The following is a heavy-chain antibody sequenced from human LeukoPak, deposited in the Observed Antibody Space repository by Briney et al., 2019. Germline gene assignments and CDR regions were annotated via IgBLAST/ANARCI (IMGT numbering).Heavy chain of an antibody. D-gene: IGHD6-13*01. V-gene: IGHV4-34*01. J-gene: IGHJ4*02. Sequence: GSLRLSCAASGFTFSSYAMSWVRQAPGKGLEWIGEISHRGSTNYNPSLKSRVTISVYTSKNQFSLKLTSVTAADTAVYYCARGRRQLVRSWGYWGQGTLVTVSS. CDR1: GFTFSSYA. CDR3: ARGRRQLVRSWGY. CDR2: ISHRGST.